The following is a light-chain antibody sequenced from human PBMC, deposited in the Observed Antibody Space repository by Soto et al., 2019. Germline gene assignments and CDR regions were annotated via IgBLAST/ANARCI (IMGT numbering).Light chain of an antibody. V-gene: IGKV1-5*03. CDR2: QAS. CDR1: ESVSRW. J-gene: IGKJ1*01. CDR3: QQYNAYSQA. Sequence: DIQMTQSPSTLSAPVGDRVTITCRASESVSRWLAGYQQKPGRTPKLLIYQASTLETGVPSRFSGTGSGTEFTLTISSLQPDDFATYYCQQYNAYSQAFGQGT.